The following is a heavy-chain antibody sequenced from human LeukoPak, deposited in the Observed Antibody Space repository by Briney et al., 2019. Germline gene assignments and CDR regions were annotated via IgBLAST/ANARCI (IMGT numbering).Heavy chain of an antibody. J-gene: IGHJ5*02. CDR2: IYYSGST. CDR1: GGSISSSSYY. CDR3: AGGYSDDFWSGYYPYNWFDP. Sequence: SETLSLTCTVSGGSISSSSYYWGWIRQPPGKGLEWIGSIYYSGSTYYNPSLKSRVTISVDTSKNQFSLKLSSVTAADTAVYYCAGGYSDDFWSGYYPYNWFDPWGQETLVTVSS. D-gene: IGHD3-3*01. V-gene: IGHV4-39*01.